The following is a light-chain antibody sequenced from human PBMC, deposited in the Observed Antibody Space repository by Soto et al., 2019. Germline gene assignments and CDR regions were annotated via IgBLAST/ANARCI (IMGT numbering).Light chain of an antibody. CDR3: QQTFFVPRT. CDR1: QDVRAY. J-gene: IGKJ1*01. V-gene: IGKV1-39*01. CDR2: EAS. Sequence: DVQMTQSPSSLSASVGDRVTITCRASQDVRAYLNWYQQKPGKAPKLLIYEASTLEDEVPSRFSGRGYGTDFSLTISSLQPTDFATYYCQQTFFVPRTFGQVTKVEI.